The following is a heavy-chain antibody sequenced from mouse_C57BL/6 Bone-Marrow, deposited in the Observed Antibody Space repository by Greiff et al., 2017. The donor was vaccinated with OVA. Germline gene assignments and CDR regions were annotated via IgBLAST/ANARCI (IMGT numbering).Heavy chain of an antibody. CDR1: GYTFTSYW. CDR3: LYWCCDV. CDR2: IYPGSGST. Sequence: QVQLQQPGAELVKPGASVKMSCKASGYTFTSYWITWVKQRPGQGLEWIGDIYPGSGSTNYNEKFKSKATLTVDKSSSTAYLQLSSLTSEDSAVYYGLYWCCDVGGAGTTVTVAS. J-gene: IGHJ1*01. V-gene: IGHV1-55*01.